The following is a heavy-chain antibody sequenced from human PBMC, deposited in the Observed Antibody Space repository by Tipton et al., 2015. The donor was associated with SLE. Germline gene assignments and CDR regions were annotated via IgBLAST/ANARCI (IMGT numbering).Heavy chain of an antibody. V-gene: IGHV4-59*08. CDR1: GGSISGYY. Sequence: TLSLTCTVSGGSISGYYWSWVRQPPGKGLEWIGYISFSGLTNYNPSVRSRVSTSMDTSKNQFSLQMSSVTAADTALYYCASQNGEGYCSGGSCPGDWGQGTLVTVSS. J-gene: IGHJ4*02. D-gene: IGHD2-15*01. CDR2: ISFSGLT. CDR3: ASQNGEGYCSGGSCPGD.